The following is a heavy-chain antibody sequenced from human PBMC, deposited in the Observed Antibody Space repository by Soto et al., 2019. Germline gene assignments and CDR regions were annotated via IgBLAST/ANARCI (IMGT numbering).Heavy chain of an antibody. CDR1: GFSFTHYA. CDR2: MSYDGTNE. CDR3: ARKWGTYSSASLVY. V-gene: IGHV3-30*04. Sequence: GGSLRLSCAASGFSFTHYAINWVRQAPGKGLEWVAVMSYDGTNEYYADSVKGRFTISRDNSKSTVYLQMNSLTPEDTALYYCARKWGTYSSASLVYWGLATLVTVSS. J-gene: IGHJ4*02. D-gene: IGHD6-19*01.